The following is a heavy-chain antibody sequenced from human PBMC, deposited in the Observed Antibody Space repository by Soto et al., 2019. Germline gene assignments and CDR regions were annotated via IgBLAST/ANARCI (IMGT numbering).Heavy chain of an antibody. Sequence: EVQLVESGGGLVQTGGSLRLSCAASGFTFSSRWMHWVRHAPGKGLVWVSRINSDGTTITYADSGKGRLTISRDNAKNTRDLKRNSLRAEDTAVYYCARGTQTTVTTRLFDCWGQGTLVTVSS. CDR1: GFTFSSRW. V-gene: IGHV3-74*01. CDR3: ARGTQTTVTTRLFDC. CDR2: INSDGTTI. D-gene: IGHD4-17*01. J-gene: IGHJ4*02.